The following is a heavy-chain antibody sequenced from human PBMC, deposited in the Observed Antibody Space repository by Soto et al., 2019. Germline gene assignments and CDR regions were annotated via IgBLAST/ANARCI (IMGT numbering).Heavy chain of an antibody. CDR1: GGSISNYY. Sequence: PSETLSLTCTVSGGSISNYYWGWIRQPPGRGLEWIGHIFYSGSTNYNPALKSRVTISVDTSKSQFSLKLSSVTAADAAVYYCAKDSGYNYGYFRWFDPWGQGTLVTVPQ. J-gene: IGHJ5*02. CDR2: IFYSGST. CDR3: AKDSGYNYGYFRWFDP. V-gene: IGHV4-59*01. D-gene: IGHD5-18*01.